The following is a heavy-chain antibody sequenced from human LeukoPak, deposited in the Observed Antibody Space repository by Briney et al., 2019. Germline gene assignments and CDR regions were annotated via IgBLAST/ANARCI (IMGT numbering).Heavy chain of an antibody. CDR3: ARDFWSGYSTTKEYYFDY. J-gene: IGHJ4*02. CDR1: GGSISSYY. Sequence: SETLSLTCTVSGGSISSYYWSWIRQPAGKGLEWIGRIYTSGSTNYNPSLKSRVTMSVDTSKSQFSLKLSSVTAADTAVYYCARDFWSGYSTTKEYYFDYWGQGTLVTVSS. V-gene: IGHV4-4*07. D-gene: IGHD3-3*01. CDR2: IYTSGST.